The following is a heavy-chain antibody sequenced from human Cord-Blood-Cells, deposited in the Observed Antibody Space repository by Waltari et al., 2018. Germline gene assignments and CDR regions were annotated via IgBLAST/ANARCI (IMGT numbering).Heavy chain of an antibody. Sequence: QVQLQESGPGLVKPSETLSLTCAGSGYSIGSGYYWGWLRQAPWKGLVWIGSIYPSGRTYYNPALKSRVTIVVEPYKNQFSLKLSTVAAADTAVYYCAREYSSSSGSSWGYWCNWFDPWGQGTLVTVSS. J-gene: IGHJ5*02. CDR1: GYSIGSGYY. CDR2: IYPSGRT. V-gene: IGHV4-38-2*01. D-gene: IGHD6-6*01. CDR3: AREYSSSSGSSWGYWCNWFDP.